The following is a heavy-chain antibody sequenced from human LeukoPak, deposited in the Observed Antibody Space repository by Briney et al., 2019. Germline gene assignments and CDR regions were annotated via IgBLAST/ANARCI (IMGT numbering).Heavy chain of an antibody. D-gene: IGHD6-13*01. J-gene: IGHJ6*03. CDR1: GYTFTSYA. CDR3: ARVEQQLVSLTPYYCCYYYMDG. V-gene: IGHV7-4-1*02. CDR2: INTNTGNP. Sequence: ASVKVSCKASGYTFTSYAMNWVRQAPGQGLEWMGWINTNTGNPTYAQGFTGRFVFSLDTSVSTAYLRISSLKAEDTAVYYCARVEQQLVSLTPYYCCYYYMDGCVKGTTVTVSS.